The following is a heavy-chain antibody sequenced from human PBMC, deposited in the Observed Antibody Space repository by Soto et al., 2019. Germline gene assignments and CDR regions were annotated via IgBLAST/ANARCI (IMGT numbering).Heavy chain of an antibody. J-gene: IGHJ6*02. CDR2: LNSNLRC. CDR3: VRHATDQTAYYYAARDA. CDR1: GDSITTSGYY. D-gene: IGHD1-1*01. Sequence: SVTLCLTCNVSGDSITTSGYYWVWIRQPPGKGLDGIGSLNSNLRCYYNPSLIRRVTISLDTANNKIYLKVNSVTAAATPLNYCVRHATDQTAYYYAARDACRRGTT. V-gene: IGHV4-39*01.